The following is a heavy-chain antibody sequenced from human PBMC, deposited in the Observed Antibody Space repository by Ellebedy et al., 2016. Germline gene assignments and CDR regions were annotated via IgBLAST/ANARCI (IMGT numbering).Heavy chain of an antibody. CDR3: GRSPVLDH. J-gene: IGHJ4*02. CDR1: GFTFSRYG. Sequence: GESLKISCAASGFTFSRYGMTWVRQAPGKGLEWISFISNPGTAIYYAASVKGRFTVSRDNAQNSLFLQMNSLRAEDTALYFCGRSPVLDHWGQGTLVTVSS. CDR2: ISNPGTAI. V-gene: IGHV3-48*03.